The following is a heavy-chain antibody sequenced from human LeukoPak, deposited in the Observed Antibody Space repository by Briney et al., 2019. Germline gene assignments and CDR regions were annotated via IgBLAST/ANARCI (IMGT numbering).Heavy chain of an antibody. D-gene: IGHD4-17*01. J-gene: IGHJ3*02. CDR3: ARGSYGVPNAFDI. Sequence: GGSLRLSCAASGFTFSSYWMSWVRQAPGKGLEWVANIKQDGSEKYYVDSVKGRFTISRDNAKNSLYLQMNSLRAEDTAVYYCARGSYGVPNAFDIWGQGTMVTVSS. CDR2: IKQDGSEK. V-gene: IGHV3-7*01. CDR1: GFTFSSYW.